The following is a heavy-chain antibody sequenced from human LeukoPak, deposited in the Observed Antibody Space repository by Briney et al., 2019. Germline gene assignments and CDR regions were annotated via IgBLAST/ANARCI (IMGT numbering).Heavy chain of an antibody. V-gene: IGHV3-7*03. CDR2: IDQDGSEK. Sequence: GGSLRLSCAASGFTFSSYWMSWVRQVPGKGLEWVANIDQDGSEKYYVDSVKGRFTISRDNAKNSLYLQMNSLRAEDTALYYCATIHNDYGAEPLFDYWGQGTLVTVSS. CDR3: ATIHNDYGAEPLFDY. J-gene: IGHJ4*02. D-gene: IGHD4-17*01. CDR1: GFTFSSYW.